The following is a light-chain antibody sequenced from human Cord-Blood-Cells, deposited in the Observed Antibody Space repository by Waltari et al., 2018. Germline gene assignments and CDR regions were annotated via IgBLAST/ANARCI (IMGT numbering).Light chain of an antibody. V-gene: IGKV1-39*01. CDR2: AAS. CDR1: QSISSY. Sequence: DIQMTQSPSSLSASVGDRVTITGRASQSISSYLNWYQQKPGKAPKLLIYAASSLQSGVPSRFSGSGSVTDFTLTISSLQPEDFATYYCQQSYSTPLTFGGGTKVEIK. J-gene: IGKJ4*01. CDR3: QQSYSTPLT.